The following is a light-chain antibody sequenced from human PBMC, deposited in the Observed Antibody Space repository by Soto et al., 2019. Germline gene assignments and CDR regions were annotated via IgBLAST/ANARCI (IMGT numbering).Light chain of an antibody. CDR3: QQYKSHSS. J-gene: IGKJ2*01. CDR1: QSVSSW. Sequence: DIQMTQSPSTLSASVGDRVTITCRASQSVSSWLAWYQQKPGKAPKLLISKASTLESGVPSRFSGSESATEFTLTISSLQPDDFASYYCQQYKSHSSFGQGTKLEIK. V-gene: IGKV1-5*03. CDR2: KAS.